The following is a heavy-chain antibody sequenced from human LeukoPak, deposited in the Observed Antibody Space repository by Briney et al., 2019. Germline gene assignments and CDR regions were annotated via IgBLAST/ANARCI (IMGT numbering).Heavy chain of an antibody. CDR1: GGSISSSNW. CDR3: ARGPPGDYAIDHWFDP. Sequence: SETLSLTCAVSGGSISSSNWWSWVRQPPGKGLEWIGEIYHSGSTNYNPSLKSRVTISVDKSKNQFSLKLSSVTAADTAVYYCARGPPGDYAIDHWFDPWGQGTLVTVSS. CDR2: IYHSGST. J-gene: IGHJ5*02. D-gene: IGHD4-17*01. V-gene: IGHV4-4*02.